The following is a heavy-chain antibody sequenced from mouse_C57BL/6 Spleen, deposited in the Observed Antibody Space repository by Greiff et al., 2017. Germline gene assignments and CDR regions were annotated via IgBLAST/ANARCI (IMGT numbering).Heavy chain of an antibody. J-gene: IGHJ1*03. Sequence: QVQLQQSGAELVRPGTSVKMSCKASGYTFTNYWIGWAKQRPGHGLEWIGDIYPGGGYTNYNEKFKGKATLTADKSSSTAYMQFSSLTSADSAIYYCARSDYGSSGTHWYFDGWGTGTTVTVSS. CDR3: ARSDYGSSGTHWYFDG. V-gene: IGHV1-63*01. CDR1: GYTFTNYW. D-gene: IGHD1-1*01. CDR2: IYPGGGYT.